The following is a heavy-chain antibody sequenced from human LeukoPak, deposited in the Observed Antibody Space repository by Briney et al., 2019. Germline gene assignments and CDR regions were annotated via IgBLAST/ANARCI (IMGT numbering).Heavy chain of an antibody. Sequence: GGSLRLSCAASGFTFSSYSMNWVRQAPGKGLEWVSSISSSSSYIYYADSVKGRFTISRDNAKNSLYLQMNSLRAEDTAVYYCARDLAAAGTPPLGYWGQGTLVTVSS. J-gene: IGHJ4*02. CDR1: GFTFSSYS. D-gene: IGHD6-13*01. CDR3: ARDLAAAGTPPLGY. CDR2: ISSSSSYI. V-gene: IGHV3-21*01.